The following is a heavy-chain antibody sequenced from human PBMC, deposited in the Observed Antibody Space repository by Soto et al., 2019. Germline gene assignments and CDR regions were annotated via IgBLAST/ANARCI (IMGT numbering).Heavy chain of an antibody. CDR2: ISGSGGST. J-gene: IGHJ4*02. V-gene: IGHV3-23*01. CDR1: GFTFSSYA. Sequence: EVQLLESGGGLVQPGGSLRLSCAASGFTFSSYAMSWVRQAPGKGLEWVSAISGSGGSTYYADSVKGRFTISRDNYKKALDLQMNSLRAEDTAVYYCAKDIGSSGWYGFDYWGPGTLVTVSS. CDR3: AKDIGSSGWYGFDY. D-gene: IGHD6-19*01.